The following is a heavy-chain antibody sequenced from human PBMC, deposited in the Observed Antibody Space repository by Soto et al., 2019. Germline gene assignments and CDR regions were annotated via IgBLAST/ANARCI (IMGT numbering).Heavy chain of an antibody. CDR1: GYTFTDYY. V-gene: IGHV1-2*02. CDR3: ARERMVMITVRHYYQYGMDA. Sequence: ASVKVSCKASGYTFTDYYMRWVRQAPGRGLEWMGWIDPNSGGTNYAQKFQGRVTMSRDTSINTAYMELSRLRSDDTAVYYCARERMVMITVRHYYQYGMDAWGQGATVTVS. J-gene: IGHJ6*02. D-gene: IGHD3-16*01. CDR2: IDPNSGGT.